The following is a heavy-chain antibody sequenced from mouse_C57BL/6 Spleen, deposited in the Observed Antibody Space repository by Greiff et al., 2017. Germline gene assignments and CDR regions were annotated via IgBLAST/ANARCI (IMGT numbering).Heavy chain of an antibody. V-gene: IGHV1-18*01. J-gene: IGHJ4*01. CDR2: INPNNGGT. CDR1: GYTFTDYN. CDR3: AREYHYAMDY. D-gene: IGHD5-1*01. Sequence: EVQLQQSGPELVKPGASVKIPCTASGYTFTDYNMDWVKQSHGKSLEWIGDINPNNGGTIYNQKFKGKATLTVDKSSSTAYMDLRSLTSEDTAVYYCAREYHYAMDYWGQGTSGTVSS.